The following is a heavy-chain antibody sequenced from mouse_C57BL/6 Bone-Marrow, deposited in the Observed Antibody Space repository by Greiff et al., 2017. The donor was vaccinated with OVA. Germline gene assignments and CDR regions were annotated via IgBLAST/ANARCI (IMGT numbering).Heavy chain of an antibody. CDR3: ARQTWEQFDY. CDR1: GFTFSSYT. J-gene: IGHJ2*01. CDR2: ISGGGGNT. V-gene: IGHV5-9*01. D-gene: IGHD4-1*01. Sequence: EVKLVESGGGLVKPGGSLKLSCAASGFTFSSYTMSWVRQTPEKRLEWVANISGGGGNTYYQDSVKGRFTITRDNAKNTLYLKMRSLRSEDAALYYCARQTWEQFDYWGQGTTLTVSS.